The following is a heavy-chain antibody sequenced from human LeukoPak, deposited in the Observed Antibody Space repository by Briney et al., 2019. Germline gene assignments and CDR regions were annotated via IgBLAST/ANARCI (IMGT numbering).Heavy chain of an antibody. CDR2: INHSGST. Sequence: PSETLSLTCAVYGGSFSGYYWGWIRRPPGKGLEWIGEINHSGSTNYNPSLKSRVTISVDTSKNQFSLKLSSVTAADTAVYYCARGKRPAAMGGFDYWGQGTLVTVSS. CDR3: ARGKRPAAMGGFDY. CDR1: GGSFSGYY. D-gene: IGHD2-2*01. V-gene: IGHV4-34*01. J-gene: IGHJ4*02.